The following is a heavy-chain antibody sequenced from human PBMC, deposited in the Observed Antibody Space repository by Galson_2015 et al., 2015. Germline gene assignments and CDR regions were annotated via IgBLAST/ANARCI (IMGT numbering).Heavy chain of an antibody. J-gene: IGHJ6*02. D-gene: IGHD4-17*01. Sequence: SVKVSCKASGGTFSSYAISWVRQAPGQGLEWMGGIIPIFGTANYAQKFQGRVTITADESTSTAYMELSSLRSEDTAVYYCARGATVTTWGLETKLNYYYGMDVWGQGTTVTVSS. CDR2: IIPIFGTA. CDR3: ARGATVTTWGLETKLNYYYGMDV. V-gene: IGHV1-69*13. CDR1: GGTFSSYA.